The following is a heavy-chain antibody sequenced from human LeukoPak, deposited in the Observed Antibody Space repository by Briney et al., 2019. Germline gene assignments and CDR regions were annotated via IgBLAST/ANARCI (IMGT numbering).Heavy chain of an antibody. CDR2: IIPIFGTA. Sequence: GSSVKVSCKASGGTFSSYAISWVRQAPGQGLEWMGGIIPIFGTANYAQKFQGRVTITTDESTSTAYMELSSLRSEDTAVYYCAPGIAVAGTKLIGGWGQGTLVTVSS. J-gene: IGHJ4*02. V-gene: IGHV1-69*05. CDR1: GGTFSSYA. D-gene: IGHD6-19*01. CDR3: APGIAVAGTKLIGG.